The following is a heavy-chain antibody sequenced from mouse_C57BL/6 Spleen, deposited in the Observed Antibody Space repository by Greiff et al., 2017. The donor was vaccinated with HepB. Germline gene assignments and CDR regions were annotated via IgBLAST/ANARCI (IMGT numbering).Heavy chain of an antibody. CDR3: AIFYYDYDDDPYYFDY. CDR2: IHPNSGST. Sequence: VQLQQPGAELVKPGASVKLSCKASGYTFTSYWMHWVKQRPGQGLEWIGMIHPNSGSTNYNEKFKSKATLTVDKSSSTAYMQLSSLTSDDSAVYYCAIFYYDYDDDPYYFDYWGQGTTLTVSS. CDR1: GYTFTSYW. D-gene: IGHD2-4*01. J-gene: IGHJ2*01. V-gene: IGHV1-64*01.